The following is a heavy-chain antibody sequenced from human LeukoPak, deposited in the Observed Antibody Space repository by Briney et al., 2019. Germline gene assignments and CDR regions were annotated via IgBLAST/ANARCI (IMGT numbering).Heavy chain of an antibody. CDR3: AKDDHGGSGWRDYFDQ. V-gene: IGHV3-23*01. CDR2: ISGNGGST. D-gene: IGHD6-19*01. J-gene: IGHJ4*02. Sequence: PGGSLRLSCAASGFTFSSYAMSWVRQAPGKGLDWVSAISGNGGSTYYADSVKGRFTISRDNSKNTLYLQMNSLRAEDTAVYYCAKDDHGGSGWRDYFDQWGQGTLVTVSS. CDR1: GFTFSSYA.